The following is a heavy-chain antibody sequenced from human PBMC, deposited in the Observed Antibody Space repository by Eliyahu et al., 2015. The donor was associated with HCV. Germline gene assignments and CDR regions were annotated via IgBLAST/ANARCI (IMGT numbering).Heavy chain of an antibody. D-gene: IGHD4/OR15-4a*01. Sequence: VQLVQSGAEVRKXGASXKLSXRTSGYTFISYYIHWVXQAPGQGLEWLXGINPSXGATIYAQNFQGRVTMTRDTSTRTVYMELSNLGSEDTAMYFCSRAPPNGPIHDYWGQGTLVTVSS. V-gene: IGHV1-46*01. CDR2: INPSXGAT. J-gene: IGHJ4*02. CDR1: GYTFISYY. CDR3: SRAPPNGPIHDY.